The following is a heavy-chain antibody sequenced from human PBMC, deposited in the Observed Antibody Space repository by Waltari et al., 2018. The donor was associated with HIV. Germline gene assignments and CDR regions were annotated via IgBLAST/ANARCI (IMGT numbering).Heavy chain of an antibody. CDR2: ISGSGYTT. V-gene: IGHV3-23*01. J-gene: IGHJ4*01. CDR3: AKGSGPDSYGRLFDY. CDR1: GFIFSSYA. Sequence: EEQLLESGGGLIQPGGSLRLSCAASGFIFSSYAMTWVRQAPGKGLEWVSTISGSGYTTFYADSVKGRFAISRDNSKSALFLQMDSLRAADAAVYYCAKGSGPDSYGRLFDYWGHGTLVTVSS. D-gene: IGHD5-18*01.